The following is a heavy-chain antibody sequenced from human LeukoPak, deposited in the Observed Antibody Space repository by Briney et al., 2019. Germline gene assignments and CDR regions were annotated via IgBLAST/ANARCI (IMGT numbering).Heavy chain of an antibody. J-gene: IGHJ4*02. CDR3: ARVEGWFGELLFDY. CDR1: GGSISSGDYY. V-gene: IGHV4-30-4*08. D-gene: IGHD3-10*01. CDR2: IYYSGST. Sequence: SQTLSLTCTVSGGSISSGDYYWSWIRQPPGKGLEWIGYIYYSGSTYYNPSLKSRVTISEDTSKNQFSLKLSSVTAADTAVYYCARVEGWFGELLFDYWGQGTLVTVSS.